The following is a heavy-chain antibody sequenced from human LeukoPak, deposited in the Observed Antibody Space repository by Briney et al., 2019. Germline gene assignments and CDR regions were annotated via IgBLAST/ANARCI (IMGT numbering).Heavy chain of an antibody. V-gene: IGHV4-38-2*02. Sequence: KPSETLSLTCTASGYSISSGYYWGWIRQPPGKGLEWIGNIYHSGSTYYSPSLKSQVTISVDTSKNQFSLKLSSVTAADTAVYYCARTPYYYDSSGYYQFNWFDPWGQGTLVTVSS. J-gene: IGHJ5*02. D-gene: IGHD3-22*01. CDR1: GYSISSGYY. CDR2: IYHSGST. CDR3: ARTPYYYDSSGYYQFNWFDP.